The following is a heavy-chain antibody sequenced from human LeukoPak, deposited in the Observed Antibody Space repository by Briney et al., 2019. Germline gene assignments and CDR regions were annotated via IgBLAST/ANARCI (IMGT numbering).Heavy chain of an antibody. Sequence: GGSLRLSCAASGFTVSSNYMSWVRQAPGKGLEWVSVIYSGGSTYYADSVKGRFTISRDNSKNTLYLQMNSLRAEDTAVYYCARDQCPDLWFGDPTVFCGMDVWGQGTTVTVSS. CDR2: IYSGGST. J-gene: IGHJ6*02. V-gene: IGHV3-53*01. CDR1: GFTVSSNY. D-gene: IGHD3-10*01. CDR3: ARDQCPDLWFGDPTVFCGMDV.